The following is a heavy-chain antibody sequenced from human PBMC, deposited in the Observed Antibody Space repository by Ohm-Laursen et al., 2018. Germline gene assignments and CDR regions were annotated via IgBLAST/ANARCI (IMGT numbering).Heavy chain of an antibody. CDR3: ARDMTTVATFAFDI. CDR1: GFTFTSSD. D-gene: IGHD4-17*01. CDR2: IVVGSGNT. J-gene: IGHJ3*02. V-gene: IGHV1-58*01. Sequence: SVKVSCKASGFTFTSSDVQWVRQARGQRLEWIGWIVVGSGNTNYAQKFQERVTITRDMSTSTAYMELSSLRSEDTAVYYCARDMTTVATFAFDIWGQGTMVTVSS.